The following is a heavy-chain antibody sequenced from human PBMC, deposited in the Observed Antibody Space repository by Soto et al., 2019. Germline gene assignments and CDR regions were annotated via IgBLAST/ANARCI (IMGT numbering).Heavy chain of an antibody. CDR1: GETFNMFN. Sequence: QVQLVQSGAELREPGASVKVSCKTSGETFNMFNIHWVRQAPGQGPEWMGTIAPITGTTQYAENFEGRVTMTGDSSTRTVYMELSSLTSEDTAMFYCARAPPRGWFDTWGQGTLVTVSS. J-gene: IGHJ5*02. CDR3: ARAPPRGWFDT. V-gene: IGHV1-46*02. D-gene: IGHD3-10*01. CDR2: IAPITGTT.